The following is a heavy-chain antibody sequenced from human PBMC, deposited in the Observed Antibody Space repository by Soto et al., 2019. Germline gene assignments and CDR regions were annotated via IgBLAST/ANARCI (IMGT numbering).Heavy chain of an antibody. Sequence: QVQLVESGGGVVQPGRSLRLSCAASGFTFSSYGMHWVRQAPGKGLEWVAVISYDGSNKYYADSVKGRFTISRDNSKNTLYLQMNSLRAEGTAVYYCAKDPGDYGDLDYWGQGTLVTVSS. D-gene: IGHD4-17*01. J-gene: IGHJ4*02. V-gene: IGHV3-30*18. CDR2: ISYDGSNK. CDR3: AKDPGDYGDLDY. CDR1: GFTFSSYG.